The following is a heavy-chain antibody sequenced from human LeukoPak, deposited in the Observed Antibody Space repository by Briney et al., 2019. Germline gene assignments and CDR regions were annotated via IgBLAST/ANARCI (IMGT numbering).Heavy chain of an antibody. V-gene: IGHV3-15*01. J-gene: IGHJ4*02. CDR3: AREGYTYGYHSLDS. D-gene: IGHD5-18*01. CDR2: INRKSNRSPI. CDR1: GFTFSSSA. Sequence: GGSLRLSCAASGFTFSSSAMSWVRQVPGEGLEWLGRINRKSNRSPIDYAAAVKDIFIISIDDSKDTFYLQMNSLKTEDTAVYYCAREGYTYGYHSLDSWGQGTLVTVSS.